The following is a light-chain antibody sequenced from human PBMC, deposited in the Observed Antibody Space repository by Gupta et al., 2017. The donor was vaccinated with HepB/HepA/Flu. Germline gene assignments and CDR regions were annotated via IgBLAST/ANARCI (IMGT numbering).Light chain of an antibody. J-gene: IGKJ2*01. CDR1: QSINSNY. V-gene: IGKV3-20*01. CDR2: DTS. Sequence: LVLTQSPGTLSLSPGEGATLSCKTSQSINSNYLAWYQQKPGQTPRLVIYDTSSRATGIPDRFSGSGSGTEFTLTIRRLEPEDFAMYYCQHYGNSPLYAFGQGTKLEIK. CDR3: QHYGNSPLYA.